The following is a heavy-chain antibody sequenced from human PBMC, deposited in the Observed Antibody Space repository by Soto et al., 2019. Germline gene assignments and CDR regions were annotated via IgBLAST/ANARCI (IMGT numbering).Heavy chain of an antibody. CDR3: ARDQGYFDWLLWAYFDY. V-gene: IGHV1-3*01. D-gene: IGHD3-9*01. CDR1: GYTFTSYA. Sequence: ASVKVSCKASGYTFTSYAMHWVRQAPGQRLEWMGWINAGNGNTKYSQKFQGRVTITRDTSASTAYMELSSLRSEDTAVYYCARDQGYFDWLLWAYFDYWGQGTLVTVSS. J-gene: IGHJ4*02. CDR2: INAGNGNT.